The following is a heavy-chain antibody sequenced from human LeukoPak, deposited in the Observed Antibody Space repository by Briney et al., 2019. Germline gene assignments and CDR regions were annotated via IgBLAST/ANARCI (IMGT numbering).Heavy chain of an antibody. CDR2: IYSGGST. CDR1: GFTVSSNY. D-gene: IGHD2/OR15-2a*01. CDR3: AREAFARGRAFDI. J-gene: IGHJ3*02. V-gene: IGHV3-53*01. Sequence: GGSLRLSCAASGFTVSSNYMSWVRQAPGKGLEWVSVIYSGGSTYYADSVKGRFTISRDNSKNTLYLQMNSLRAEDTAVYYCAREAFARGRAFDIWGQGTMVTVSS.